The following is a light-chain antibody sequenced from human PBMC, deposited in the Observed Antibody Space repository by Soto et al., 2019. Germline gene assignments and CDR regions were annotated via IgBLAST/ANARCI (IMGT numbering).Light chain of an antibody. CDR1: QSVSSY. Sequence: EIVLTQSPATLSLSPGERATLSCRASQSVSSYLSWYQQKPGQAPRLLIYDASSRATVIPARFSGGGSETDFTLTITILEPEDFAVYYCQQRSNWPSTFGEGNKVEI. V-gene: IGKV3-11*01. CDR3: QQRSNWPST. J-gene: IGKJ4*01. CDR2: DAS.